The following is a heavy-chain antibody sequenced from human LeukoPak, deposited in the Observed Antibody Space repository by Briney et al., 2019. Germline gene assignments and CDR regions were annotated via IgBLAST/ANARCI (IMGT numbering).Heavy chain of an antibody. CDR2: IKQDGSEK. CDR1: GFTFSSFW. Sequence: GGSLRLSCAASGFTFSSFWLSWVRQAPGKGLEWVANIKQDGSEKYYVDSVKGRFTISRDNAKNSLYLQMNSLRAEDTALYYCAREALSYDSSGYYFDYWGQGTLVTVSS. D-gene: IGHD3-22*01. CDR3: AREALSYDSSGYYFDY. V-gene: IGHV3-7*03. J-gene: IGHJ4*02.